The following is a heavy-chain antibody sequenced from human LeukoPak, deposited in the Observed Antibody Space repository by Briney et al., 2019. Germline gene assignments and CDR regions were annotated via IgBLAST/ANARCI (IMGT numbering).Heavy chain of an antibody. J-gene: IGHJ4*02. V-gene: IGHV1-2*06. CDR2: INPNSGDT. D-gene: IGHD2-2*01. Sequence: ASVNVSCTASGYTFTGYLMHWVRQAPGQGLEWMGRINPNSGDTNNAQKFQGRVTMTRDTSISTAYMDLSRLTSDDTAVYYCARDYCSSTSCLFDYWGQGTLVTVSS. CDR1: GYTFTGYL. CDR3: ARDYCSSTSCLFDY.